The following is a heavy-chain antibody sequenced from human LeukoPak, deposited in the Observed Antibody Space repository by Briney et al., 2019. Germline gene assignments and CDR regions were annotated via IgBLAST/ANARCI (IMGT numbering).Heavy chain of an antibody. CDR3: ARPSSSYEHYYYMDV. J-gene: IGHJ6*03. Sequence: ASVKVSCKASGYTFTSYYMHWVRQAPGQGLEWMGIINPSGGSTSYAQKFQGRVTMTRDMSTSTVYMELSSLRSEDTAVYYCARPSSSYEHYYYMDVWGKGTTVTVSS. CDR2: INPSGGST. V-gene: IGHV1-46*01. CDR1: GYTFTSYY. D-gene: IGHD2-2*01.